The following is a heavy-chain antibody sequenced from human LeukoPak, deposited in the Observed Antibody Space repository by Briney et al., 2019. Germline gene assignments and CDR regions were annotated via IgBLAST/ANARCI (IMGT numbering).Heavy chain of an antibody. Sequence: ASVKVSCKVSGYTLTELSMHWVRQAPGKGLEWMGGFDPEDGETIYAQKFQGRVTMTEDTSTDTAYMELSSLRSEDTAVYYCATVTPAYYYYGMDVWGQGTTVTVSS. V-gene: IGHV1-24*01. CDR1: GYTLTELS. D-gene: IGHD1-14*01. CDR3: ATVTPAYYYYGMDV. J-gene: IGHJ6*02. CDR2: FDPEDGET.